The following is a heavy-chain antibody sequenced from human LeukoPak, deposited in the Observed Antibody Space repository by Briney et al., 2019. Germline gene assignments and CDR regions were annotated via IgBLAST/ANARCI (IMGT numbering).Heavy chain of an antibody. CDR3: ARDGVVRGVIIY. CDR2: INPNSGGT. D-gene: IGHD3-10*01. V-gene: IGHV1-2*02. Sequence: ASVKVSCKASGYTFTGYYIHWVRQAPGQELEWMGWINPNSGGTNYAQKFQGRVTMTRDTSINTAYMELSRLRSDDTAVYYCARDGVVRGVIIYWGQGTLVTVSS. J-gene: IGHJ4*02. CDR1: GYTFTGYY.